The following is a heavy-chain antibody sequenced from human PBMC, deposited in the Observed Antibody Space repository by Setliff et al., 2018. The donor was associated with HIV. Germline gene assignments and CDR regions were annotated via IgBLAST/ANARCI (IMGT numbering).Heavy chain of an antibody. V-gene: IGHV1-2*02. CDR1: GFTFTGYY. D-gene: IGHD3-16*01. CDR2: INPNSGGT. Sequence: ASVKVSCKTSGFTFTGYYMHWVRQAPGQGLEWMGWINPNSGGTNYAQKFQGRVTMTRDTSISTAYTELSRLRSDDTAVFYCARGWGGQDSNYYGMDVWGQGTTVTVSS. J-gene: IGHJ6*02. CDR3: ARGWGGQDSNYYGMDV.